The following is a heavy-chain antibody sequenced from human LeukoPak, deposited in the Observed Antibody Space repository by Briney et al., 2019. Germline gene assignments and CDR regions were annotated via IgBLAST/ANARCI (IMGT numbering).Heavy chain of an antibody. V-gene: IGHV3-74*01. Sequence: AGGSLRLSCAASGFTFSSYWMHWVRQAPGKGLVWVSRINSDGSSTSYADSVKGRFTISRDNAKNTLYLQMNSLRAEDTAVYYCARRDYDYVWGSYRAFDIWGQGTMVTVSS. CDR3: ARRDYDYVWGSYRAFDI. CDR1: GFTFSSYW. CDR2: INSDGSST. D-gene: IGHD3-16*02. J-gene: IGHJ3*02.